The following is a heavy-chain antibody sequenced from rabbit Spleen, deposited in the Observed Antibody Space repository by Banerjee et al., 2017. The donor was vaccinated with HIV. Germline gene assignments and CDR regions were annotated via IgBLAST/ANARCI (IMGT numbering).Heavy chain of an antibody. CDR1: GFSFSSGYD. CDR2: IYTGSGST. V-gene: IGHV1S40*01. CDR3: ARDLVTVIGWNFNL. D-gene: IGHD5-1*01. Sequence: QQLVESGGGLVKPGASLTLTCKASGFSFSSGYDMCWVRQAPGKGLEWIACIYTGSGSTYYASWAKGRFTISKTSSTTVTLQMTSLTAADTATYFCARDLVTVIGWNFNLWGPGTLVTVS. J-gene: IGHJ4*01.